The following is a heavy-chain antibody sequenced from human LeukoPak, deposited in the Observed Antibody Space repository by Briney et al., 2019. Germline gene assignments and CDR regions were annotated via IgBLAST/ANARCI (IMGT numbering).Heavy chain of an antibody. J-gene: IGHJ4*02. CDR3: AREVGPPGDYFDY. Sequence: SETLSLTCTVSGGSISSYYWSWIRQPPGKGLEWIAYISDIGSINYNPSLKSRVTISLDTSKNQFSLKLSSVTAADTAVYYCAREVGPPGDYFDYWGQGTLVTVSS. CDR2: ISDIGSI. D-gene: IGHD3-10*01. CDR1: GGSISSYY. V-gene: IGHV4-59*12.